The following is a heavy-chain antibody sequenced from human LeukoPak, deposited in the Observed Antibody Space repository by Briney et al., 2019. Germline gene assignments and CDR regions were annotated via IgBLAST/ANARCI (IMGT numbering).Heavy chain of an antibody. J-gene: IGHJ3*02. Sequence: GGSLRLSCAASGFPFTSYAMTWVRQAPGKGLEWVSAISGSGGSTYYADSVKGRFTISRDNSRDTLYLQMETLRPEDTAVYYCAVIIGWELLWGAYDIWGQGTTVTVSS. V-gene: IGHV3-23*01. D-gene: IGHD1-26*01. CDR1: GFPFTSYA. CDR2: ISGSGGST. CDR3: AVIIGWELLWGAYDI.